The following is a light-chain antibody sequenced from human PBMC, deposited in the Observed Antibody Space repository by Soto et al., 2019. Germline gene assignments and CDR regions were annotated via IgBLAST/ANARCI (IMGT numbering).Light chain of an antibody. V-gene: IGKV3-11*01. CDR1: QTISVSY. CDR2: GTA. J-gene: IGKJ5*01. Sequence: EIVLTQSPGTLSLSPGERATLSCRASQTISVSYVAWYQQKPGQGPRLLISGTANRATGIPARFSGSGSGTDFTLTISSLEPEDFAVYYCQQRSNWPWITFGQGTRLEIK. CDR3: QQRSNWPWIT.